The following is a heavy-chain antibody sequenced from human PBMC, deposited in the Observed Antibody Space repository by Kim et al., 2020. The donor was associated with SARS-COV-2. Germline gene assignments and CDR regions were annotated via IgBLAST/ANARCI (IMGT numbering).Heavy chain of an antibody. CDR3: AKDVGYSNYVGGMAV. CDR1: GFTFSSYG. J-gene: IGHJ6*02. Sequence: GGSLRLSCAASGFTFSSYGMHWVRQAQGKGLEWVAVISYDGSNKYYADSVKGRFTISRDNSKNTLYLQMNSLRAEDTAVYYCAKDVGYSNYVGGMAVWG. CDR2: ISYDGSNK. D-gene: IGHD4-4*01. V-gene: IGHV3-30*18.